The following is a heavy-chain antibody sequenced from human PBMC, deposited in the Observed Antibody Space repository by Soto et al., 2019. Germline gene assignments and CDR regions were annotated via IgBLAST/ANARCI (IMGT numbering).Heavy chain of an antibody. CDR2: IYHSGST. V-gene: IGHV4-4*02. Sequence: SETLSLTCAVSGGSISSSNWWSWVRQPPGKGLAWIGEIYHSGSTNYNPSLKSRVTISVYKSKNQFSLKLSSVTAADTAVYYCASGILWFGEAWGQGTLVTVSS. CDR3: ASGILWFGEA. J-gene: IGHJ5*02. D-gene: IGHD3-10*01. CDR1: GGSISSSNW.